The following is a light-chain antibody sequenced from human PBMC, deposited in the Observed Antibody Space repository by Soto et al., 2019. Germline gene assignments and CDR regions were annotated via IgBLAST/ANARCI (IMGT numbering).Light chain of an antibody. V-gene: IGKV3-15*01. CDR1: QSLGSN. J-gene: IGKJ2*01. CDR2: GAS. CDR3: QHYNNWPPMYT. Sequence: EIVMTQSPATLSVSPGERATLSCRASQSLGSNLAWYQQKPGQAPRLLIYGASTRATGIPARFSGSGSGTDFTLNISSLQSEDVPIYYCQHYNNWPPMYTFGQGTKLEIK.